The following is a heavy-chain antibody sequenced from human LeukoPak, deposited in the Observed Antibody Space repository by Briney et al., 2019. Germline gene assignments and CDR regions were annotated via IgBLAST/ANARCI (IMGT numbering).Heavy chain of an antibody. CDR3: ARQGSYDNSGYSFDY. V-gene: IGHV5-51*01. Sequence: GESLKISCKASGYSLINHWIGWVPQMPGKGLDWMGIIYPGNADATYSPSFQGQVTISADKSTTTVYLQWSSLKASDTAMYYCARQGSYDNSGYSFDYWGPGTLVTVSS. J-gene: IGHJ4*02. D-gene: IGHD3-22*01. CDR2: IYPGNADA. CDR1: GYSLINHW.